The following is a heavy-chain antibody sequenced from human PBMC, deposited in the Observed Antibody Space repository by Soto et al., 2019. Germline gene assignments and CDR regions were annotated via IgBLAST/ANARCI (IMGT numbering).Heavy chain of an antibody. CDR3: ASSSSSYYYYYYGMDV. CDR2: LSGSGGST. CDR1: GFTFGRYA. D-gene: IGHD6-6*01. V-gene: IGHV3-23*01. Sequence: GGSLRLSCAASGFTFGRYAMTWVRQAPGKGLEWVSSLSGSGGSTYYADSVKGRFTISRDNSKNTLYLQMNSLRAEDTAVYYCASSSSSYYYYYYGMDVWGQGTTVTVSS. J-gene: IGHJ6*02.